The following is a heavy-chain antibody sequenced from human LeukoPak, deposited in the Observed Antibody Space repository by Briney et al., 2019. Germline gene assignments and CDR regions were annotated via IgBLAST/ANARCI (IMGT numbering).Heavy chain of an antibody. CDR2: FDPEDGET. V-gene: IGHV1-24*01. CDR3: ATDFVVVPAAMGSSGSDP. D-gene: IGHD2-2*01. J-gene: IGHJ5*02. CDR1: GYTLTELS. Sequence: GASVKVSCKVSGYTLTELSMHWVRQAPGKGLEWMGGFDPEDGETIYAQKFQGRVTMTEDTSTDTAYMDLSSLRSEDTAVYYCATDFVVVPAAMGSSGSDPWGQGTLVTVSS.